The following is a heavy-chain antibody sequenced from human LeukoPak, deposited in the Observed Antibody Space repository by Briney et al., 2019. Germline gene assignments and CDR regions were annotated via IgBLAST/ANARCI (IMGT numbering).Heavy chain of an antibody. J-gene: IGHJ6*02. CDR2: IKQDGSEK. D-gene: IGHD5-18*01. Sequence: PGGSLRLSCAASGFTFSSYWMSWVRQAPGKGLEWVANIKQDGSEKYYVDSVKGRFTISRDNAKNPLYLQMNSLRAEDTAVYYCARDHLLDTAMVLEYVYYYGMDVWGQGTTVTVSS. CDR3: ARDHLLDTAMVLEYVYYYGMDV. V-gene: IGHV3-7*01. CDR1: GFTFSSYW.